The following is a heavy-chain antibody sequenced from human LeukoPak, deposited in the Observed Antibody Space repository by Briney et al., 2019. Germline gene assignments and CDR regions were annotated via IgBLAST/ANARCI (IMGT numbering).Heavy chain of an antibody. D-gene: IGHD4-23*01. CDR3: ARDAPRANSVDY. Sequence: ASVKVSCKASGGTFSSYAISWVRQAPGQGLEWMGRIIPILDIANYAQKLQARVTITADKSTSAAYMELSSLRSEDTAVYYCARDAPRANSVDYWGQGTLVTVSS. CDR2: IIPILDIA. CDR1: GGTFSSYA. V-gene: IGHV1-69*04. J-gene: IGHJ4*02.